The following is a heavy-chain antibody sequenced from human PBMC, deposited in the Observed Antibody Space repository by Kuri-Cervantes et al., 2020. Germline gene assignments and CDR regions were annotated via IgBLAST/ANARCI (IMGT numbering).Heavy chain of an antibody. CDR2: VFYTGST. CDR1: GGSISSYY. Sequence: SETLSLTCTVSGGSISSYYWSWIRQPPGKGLEWLGYVFYTGSTSYNPSLRSRVTISVDTSKNQFSLQLTSVTAADTAVHYCARYGNYHGSGSLSNWFDPWGQGTLVTVSS. CDR3: ARYGNYHGSGSLSNWFDP. D-gene: IGHD3-10*01. V-gene: IGHV4-59*01. J-gene: IGHJ5*02.